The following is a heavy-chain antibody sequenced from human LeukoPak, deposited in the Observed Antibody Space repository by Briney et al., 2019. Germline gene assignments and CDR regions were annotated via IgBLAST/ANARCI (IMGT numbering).Heavy chain of an antibody. CDR1: GFTFSSYG. J-gene: IGHJ4*02. CDR3: ARDRGGGSYYLDY. D-gene: IGHD1-26*01. V-gene: IGHV3-33*01. CDR2: IWYDGSNK. Sequence: PGGSLRLSCAASGFTFSSYGMHWVRQAPGKGLEWVAVIWYDGSNKYYADSVKGRFTISRDNSKNTPYLQMNSLRAEDTAVYYCARDRGGGSYYLDYWGQGTLVTVSS.